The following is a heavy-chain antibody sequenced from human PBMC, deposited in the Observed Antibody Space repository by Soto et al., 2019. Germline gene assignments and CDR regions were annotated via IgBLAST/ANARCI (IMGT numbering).Heavy chain of an antibody. CDR1: GFTFSSYS. Sequence: GGSLRLSCAASGFTFSSYSMNWVRQAPGKGLEWVSSISSSSSYIYYADSVKGRFTISRDNAKNSLYLQMNSLRAEDTAVYYCARDGGIAAEVPSYYYYYMDVWGKGTTVTVSS. V-gene: IGHV3-21*01. D-gene: IGHD6-13*01. CDR2: ISSSSSYI. J-gene: IGHJ6*03. CDR3: ARDGGIAAEVPSYYYYYMDV.